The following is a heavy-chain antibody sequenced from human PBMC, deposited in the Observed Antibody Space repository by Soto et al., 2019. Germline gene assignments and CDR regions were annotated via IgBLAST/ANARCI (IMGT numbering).Heavy chain of an antibody. J-gene: IGHJ4*02. CDR3: ARTIYDILTGYDAPYFDY. CDR2: IYSGGST. V-gene: IGHV3-53*02. Sequence: EVQLVETGGGLIQPGGSLRLSCAASGFTVSSNYMSWVRQAPGKGLEWVSVIYSGGSTYYADSVKGRFTISRDNSKNTLYLQMNSLRAEDTAVYYCARTIYDILTGYDAPYFDYWGQGTLVTVSS. CDR1: GFTVSSNY. D-gene: IGHD3-9*01.